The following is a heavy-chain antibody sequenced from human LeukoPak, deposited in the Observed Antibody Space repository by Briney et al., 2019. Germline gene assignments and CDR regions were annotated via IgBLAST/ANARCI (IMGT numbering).Heavy chain of an antibody. Sequence: GGSLRLSCAASGFTFSSYSMNWVRQAPGKGLEWVSSISSSSSYIYYADSVKGRFTISRDNAKNSLYLQMNSLRAEDTAVYYCARDNYYGSGSNNWFDPWGQGTLVTVSS. J-gene: IGHJ5*02. V-gene: IGHV3-21*01. D-gene: IGHD3-10*01. CDR3: ARDNYYGSGSNNWFDP. CDR1: GFTFSSYS. CDR2: ISSSSSYI.